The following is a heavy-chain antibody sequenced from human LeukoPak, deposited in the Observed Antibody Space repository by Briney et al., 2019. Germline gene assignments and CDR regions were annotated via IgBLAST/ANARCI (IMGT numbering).Heavy chain of an antibody. CDR2: INKGGSFI. J-gene: IGHJ4*02. D-gene: IGHD2-8*01. V-gene: IGHV3-21*01. Sequence: GGSLRLSCAASGFTFRDYTMNWVRQAPGKGLEWVSAINKGGSFIKYADSVKGRSIVSRDNAKNLLFLQMNSLRVEDTALYFCAREVLDIVEPGTNTIDYWGQGTRVTVSS. CDR3: AREVLDIVEPGTNTIDY. CDR1: GFTFRDYT.